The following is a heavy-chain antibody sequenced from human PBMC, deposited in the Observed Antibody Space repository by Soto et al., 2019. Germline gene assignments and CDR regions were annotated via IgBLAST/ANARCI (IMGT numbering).Heavy chain of an antibody. D-gene: IGHD2-15*01. J-gene: IGHJ4*02. CDR3: ARVQIVVVVGGTPADY. Sequence: QVQLEQSGAEVKKSGASVKVSCKASGYIFSTHGINWVRQAPGQGLEWMGWINPYNGKTNYAQKFQGRVTMTTETSRKTAYMELRSLRSDDTAVYYCARVQIVVVVGGTPADYWGQGTRFTVSS. V-gene: IGHV1-18*01. CDR2: INPYNGKT. CDR1: GYIFSTHG.